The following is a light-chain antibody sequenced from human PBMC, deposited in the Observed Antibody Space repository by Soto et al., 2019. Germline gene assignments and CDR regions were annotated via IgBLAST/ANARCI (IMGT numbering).Light chain of an antibody. CDR2: GAF. CDR1: QSVSSN. V-gene: IGKV3-15*01. CDR3: QQYNNWPLT. J-gene: IGKJ4*01. Sequence: ETVMTQSPATLSVSPGERATLSCRASQSVSSNLAWYQQRPGQAPRLLVYGAFTRAAAIPARFSVSGSGTEFTPAISSLQSEDFAVYFCQQYNNWPLTFGGGTKVEIK.